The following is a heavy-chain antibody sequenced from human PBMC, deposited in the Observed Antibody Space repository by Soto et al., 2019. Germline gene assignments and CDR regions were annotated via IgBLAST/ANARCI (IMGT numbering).Heavy chain of an antibody. V-gene: IGHV3-30-3*01. J-gene: IGHJ6*02. Sequence: GGSLRLSCAASGFTFSSYAMHWVRQAPGKGLEWVAVISYDGSNKYYADSVKGRFTISRDNSKNTLYLQMNSLRAEDTAVYYCARDLGAVAGKWYYYYGMDVWGQGTTVTVSS. CDR1: GFTFSSYA. CDR2: ISYDGSNK. CDR3: ARDLGAVAGKWYYYYGMDV. D-gene: IGHD6-19*01.